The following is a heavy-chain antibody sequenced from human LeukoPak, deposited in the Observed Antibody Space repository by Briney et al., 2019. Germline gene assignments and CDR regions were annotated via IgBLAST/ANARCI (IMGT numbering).Heavy chain of an antibody. CDR1: GYTFTGYY. J-gene: IGHJ4*02. CDR3: ARAWRYCSSTSCYNLYGDY. Sequence: ASVKVSCKASGYTFTGYYMHWVRHAPGQGLEWMGWINPNSGGTNYAQKFRGRVIMTRDTSISTAYMELSRQRSDDTAVYYCARAWRYCSSTSCYNLYGDYWGQGTLVTVSS. D-gene: IGHD2-2*02. CDR2: INPNSGGT. V-gene: IGHV1-2*02.